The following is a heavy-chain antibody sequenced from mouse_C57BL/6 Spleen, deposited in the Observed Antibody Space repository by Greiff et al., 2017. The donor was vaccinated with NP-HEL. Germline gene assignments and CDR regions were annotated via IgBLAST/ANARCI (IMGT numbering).Heavy chain of an antibody. J-gene: IGHJ3*01. Sequence: VQLQQPGAELVMPGASVKLSCKASGYTFTSYWMHWVKQRPGQGLEWIGEIDPSDSYTNYNQKFKGKSTLTVDKSSSTAYMQLSSLTSEDSAVYYCARSYYGSSYVGYWGQGTLVTVSA. CDR1: GYTFTSYW. CDR2: IDPSDSYT. D-gene: IGHD1-1*01. V-gene: IGHV1-69*01. CDR3: ARSYYGSSYVGY.